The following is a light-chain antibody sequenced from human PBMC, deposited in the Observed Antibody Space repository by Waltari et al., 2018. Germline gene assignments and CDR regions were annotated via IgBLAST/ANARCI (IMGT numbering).Light chain of an antibody. Sequence: DIQMTQSPSTLSASVGDRVTITCRASQSFSSWLAWYQQKPGIAPKLLIYEASTLESGLPSRFSGSGSGTEFTLTISSLQPDDSATYFCQQYNRYPYTFGQGTKLEIK. CDR3: QQYNRYPYT. V-gene: IGKV1-5*03. CDR1: QSFSSW. J-gene: IGKJ2*01. CDR2: EAS.